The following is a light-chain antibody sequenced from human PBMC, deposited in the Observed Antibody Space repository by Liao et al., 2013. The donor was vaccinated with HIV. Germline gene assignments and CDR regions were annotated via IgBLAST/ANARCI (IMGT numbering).Light chain of an antibody. Sequence: SYVVTQPPSVSVAPGETATIPCGGADIGDKRVHWYQKKPGQAPVLAIYEDKSRPAGFPGRFSGSNSGITATLSISRVEAGDEADYYCQVWDSDGDYVVFGGGTTLTVL. CDR1: DIGDKR. CDR3: QVWDSDGDYVV. CDR2: EDK. V-gene: IGLV3-21*01. J-gene: IGLJ2*01.